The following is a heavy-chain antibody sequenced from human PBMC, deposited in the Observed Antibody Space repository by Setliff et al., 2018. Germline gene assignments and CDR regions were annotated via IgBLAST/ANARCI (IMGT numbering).Heavy chain of an antibody. CDR1: GDSISSGTYY. CDR3: ARTGTYRYFDY. D-gene: IGHD1-1*01. Sequence: PSETLSLTCTVSGDSISSGTYYWSWIRQPPGKGLEWIGRIYYRGTTYYNASLRSRLTISVDTSKNQFSLKLNSVTAPDTAVYYCARTGTYRYFDYWGQGILVTVS. J-gene: IGHJ4*02. CDR2: IYYRGTT. V-gene: IGHV4-39*01.